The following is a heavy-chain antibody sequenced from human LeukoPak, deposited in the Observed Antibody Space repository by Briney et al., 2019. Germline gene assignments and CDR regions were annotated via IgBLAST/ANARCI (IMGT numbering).Heavy chain of an antibody. J-gene: IGHJ3*02. CDR3: ARGRYYYDSSGYYLEAFDI. CDR1: GYTFTGYY. D-gene: IGHD3-22*01. V-gene: IGHV1-2*02. Sequence: GASVKVSCKASGYTFTGYYMHWVRQAPGQGLEWMGWINPNSGGTNYAQKFQGRVTMTRDTSISTAYMELSRLRSDDTAVYYCARGRYYYDSSGYYLEAFDIWGQGTMVTVSS. CDR2: INPNSGGT.